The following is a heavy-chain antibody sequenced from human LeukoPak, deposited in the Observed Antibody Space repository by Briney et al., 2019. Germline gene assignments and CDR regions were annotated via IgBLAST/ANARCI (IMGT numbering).Heavy chain of an antibody. D-gene: IGHD3-22*01. Sequence: GGSLRLSCAASGFTFSKVWMSWVRQAPGEGLEWVGRIKSKTDGGTIDYAAPVKGGFTISRDDSKDTLFLQMNSLKTEDTAVYYCTTDLSELDDSGYYAKYFHHWGQGTLVSVSS. CDR1: GFTFSKVW. V-gene: IGHV3-15*01. J-gene: IGHJ1*01. CDR2: IKSKTDGGTI. CDR3: TTDLSELDDSGYYAKYFHH.